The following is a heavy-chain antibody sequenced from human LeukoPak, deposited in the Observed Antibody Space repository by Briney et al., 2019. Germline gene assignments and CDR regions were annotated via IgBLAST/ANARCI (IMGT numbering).Heavy chain of an antibody. CDR3: ARGPYSYDSSGAFDI. CDR2: IYTSGST. V-gene: IGHV4-4*07. D-gene: IGHD3-22*01. CDR1: GGSISSYY. J-gene: IGHJ3*02. Sequence: ASETLSLTCTVSGGSISSYYWSWIRQPAGKGLEWIGRIYTSGSTNYNPSLKSRVTMSVDTSKNQFSLKLSSVTAADTAVYYCARGPYSYDSSGAFDIWGQGTMVTVSS.